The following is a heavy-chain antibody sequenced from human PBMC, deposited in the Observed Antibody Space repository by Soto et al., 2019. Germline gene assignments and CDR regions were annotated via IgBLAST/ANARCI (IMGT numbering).Heavy chain of an antibody. Sequence: QVHLVESGGGVVQPGRSLRLSCAASGFSFTTYAMHWVRQAPGKGLEWVAVISDDGSIKYYADSVKGRFTISRDNSKNTFYLQMNSLRGDDTALYYCARAIETAMDPCDYWGQGALVTVSS. CDR2: ISDDGSIK. J-gene: IGHJ4*02. CDR3: ARAIETAMDPCDY. V-gene: IGHV3-30-3*01. D-gene: IGHD5-18*01. CDR1: GFSFTTYA.